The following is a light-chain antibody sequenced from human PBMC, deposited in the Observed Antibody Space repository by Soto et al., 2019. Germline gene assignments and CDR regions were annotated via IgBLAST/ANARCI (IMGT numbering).Light chain of an antibody. CDR2: YDT. Sequence: SYELTQPPSVSVAPGKTARIPCGGNNIGSKSVHWYQQKPGQAPVLVINYDTDRPSGIPERFSGSNSGNTATLTISRVEAWDEADYYCQVWDSSSDHLVVFGGGTKLTVL. CDR1: NIGSKS. V-gene: IGLV3-21*04. J-gene: IGLJ2*01. CDR3: QVWDSSSDHLVV.